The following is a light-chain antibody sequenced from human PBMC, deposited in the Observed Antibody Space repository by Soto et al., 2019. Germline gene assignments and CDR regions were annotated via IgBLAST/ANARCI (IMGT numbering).Light chain of an antibody. Sequence: EIVMTQSPATLSVSTGEGATVSCRASQSVRSNLAWYQQKPGQAPRLLIYGASSRATGIPDRFSGSGSGTDFTLTISRLEPEDFAVYFCHQYGSSPWTFGQGTKVDI. CDR3: HQYGSSPWT. J-gene: IGKJ1*01. CDR1: QSVRSN. V-gene: IGKV3-20*01. CDR2: GAS.